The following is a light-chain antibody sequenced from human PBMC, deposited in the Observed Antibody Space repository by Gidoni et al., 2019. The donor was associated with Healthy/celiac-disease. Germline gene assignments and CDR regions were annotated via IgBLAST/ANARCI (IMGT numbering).Light chain of an antibody. V-gene: IGLV3-21*02. CDR3: QVWDSSSLHWV. CDR2: DDN. Sequence: SYVLTQPPSVSVAPGQTARITCGGNNIGSKSVHWYQQKPGQAPVLVVYDDNDRPSGIPERFSGSNSGNTATLTISRVEAGDEADYYCQVWDSSSLHWVFGGGTKLTVL. J-gene: IGLJ3*02. CDR1: NIGSKS.